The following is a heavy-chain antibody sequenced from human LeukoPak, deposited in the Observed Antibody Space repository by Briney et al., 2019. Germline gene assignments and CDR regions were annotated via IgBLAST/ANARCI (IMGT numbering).Heavy chain of an antibody. V-gene: IGHV1-18*01. CDR1: GYTFTSYG. J-gene: IGHJ4*02. D-gene: IGHD5-18*01. CDR3: ARDQARQAAIRRTGYSYGHPLGY. CDR2: ISAYNGNT. Sequence: ASVKVSCKASGYTFTSYGTSWVRQAPGQGLEWMGWISAYNGNTNYAQKLQGRVTMTTDTSTSTAYMELRSLRSDDTAVYYCARDQARQAAIRRTGYSYGHPLGYWGQGTLVTVSS.